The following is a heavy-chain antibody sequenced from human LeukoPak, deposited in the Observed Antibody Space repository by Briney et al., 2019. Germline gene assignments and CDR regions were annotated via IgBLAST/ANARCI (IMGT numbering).Heavy chain of an antibody. CDR2: INPNSGGT. V-gene: IGHV1-2*06. J-gene: IGHJ4*02. Sequence: GASVKVSCKASGYTFTGYYMHWVRQAPGQGLEWIGRINPNSGGTNYAQKFQGRVTMTRGTSISTAYMELSRLRSDDTAVYYCARDSKQQLVGGDYWGQGTLVTVSS. CDR1: GYTFTGYY. CDR3: ARDSKQQLVGGDY. D-gene: IGHD6-13*01.